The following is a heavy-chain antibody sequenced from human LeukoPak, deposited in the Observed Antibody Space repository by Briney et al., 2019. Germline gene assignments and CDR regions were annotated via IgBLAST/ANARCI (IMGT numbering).Heavy chain of an antibody. CDR2: INTDGSST. V-gene: IGHV3-74*01. CDR3: AVVGIVGATTSRYFDY. J-gene: IGHJ4*02. D-gene: IGHD1-26*01. Sequence: GGSLRLSCAASGFTFSSYWMHWVRQAPGKGLVWVSRINTDGSSTSYADSVKGRFTISRDNAKNTLYLQMNSLRAEDTAVYYCAVVGIVGATTSRYFDYWGQGTLVTVSS. CDR1: GFTFSSYW.